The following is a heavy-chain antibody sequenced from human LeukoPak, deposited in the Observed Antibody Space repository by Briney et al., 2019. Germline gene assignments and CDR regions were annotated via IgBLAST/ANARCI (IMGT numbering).Heavy chain of an antibody. Sequence: ASVKVSCKASGYTFTSYGISWVRQAPGQGLEWMGWISAYNGNTNYAQKLQGRVTMTTDTSTSTACMELRSLRSDDTAVYYCARDTDTAMVTLFDYWGQGTLVTVSS. CDR2: ISAYNGNT. CDR3: ARDTDTAMVTLFDY. CDR1: GYTFTSYG. D-gene: IGHD5-18*01. V-gene: IGHV1-18*01. J-gene: IGHJ4*02.